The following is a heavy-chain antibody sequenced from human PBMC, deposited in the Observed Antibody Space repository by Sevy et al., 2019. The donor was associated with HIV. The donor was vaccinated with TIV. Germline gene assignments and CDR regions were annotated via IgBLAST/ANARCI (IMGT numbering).Heavy chain of an antibody. CDR3: ARGLATADTPEYYFDS. D-gene: IGHD5-12*01. Sequence: GESLKISCTTSGFTFHDYASSWFRQAPGKGLEWVAFITRNSYEAYGGTTGYAASVKGRFIISRDDSKSIAYLQMNSLKTEDSAVYYCARGLATADTPEYYFDSWGQGTLVTVSS. CDR2: ITRNSYEAYGGTT. J-gene: IGHJ4*02. CDR1: GFTFHDYA. V-gene: IGHV3-49*03.